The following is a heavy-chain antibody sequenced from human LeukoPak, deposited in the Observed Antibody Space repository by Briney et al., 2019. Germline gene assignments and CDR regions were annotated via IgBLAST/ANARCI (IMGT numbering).Heavy chain of an antibody. D-gene: IGHD1-1*01. CDR1: GYTVTGYY. CDR2: INPNSGGT. V-gene: IGHV1-2*02. CDR3: ARARTTGTTDEAFDI. Sequence: GASVKVSCKASGYTVTGYYMHWVRQAPGQGLEWMGWINPNSGGTNYAQKFQGRVTTTRDTSISTAYMELSRLRSDDTPVYYSARARTTGTTDEAFDICGQGTMATVSS. J-gene: IGHJ3*02.